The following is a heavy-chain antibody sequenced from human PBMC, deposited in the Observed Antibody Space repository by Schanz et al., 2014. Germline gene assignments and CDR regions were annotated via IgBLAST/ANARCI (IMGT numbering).Heavy chain of an antibody. CDR1: GYTFTSYD. J-gene: IGHJ6*02. CDR3: VRDAGWAFGDYHGMDV. CDR2: INPSGGST. D-gene: IGHD3-10*01. Sequence: QVQLVQSGAEVKKPGASVRLSCEASGYTFTSYDINWVRQAPGQGLEWMGIINPSGGSTSYAQKFRGRVTMTRDTSTSTVYMELSSLRSEDTAVYYCVRDAGWAFGDYHGMDVWGQGTSVTVSS. V-gene: IGHV1-46*01.